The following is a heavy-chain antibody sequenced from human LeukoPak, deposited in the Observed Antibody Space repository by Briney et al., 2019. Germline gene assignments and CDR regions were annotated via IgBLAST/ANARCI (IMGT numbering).Heavy chain of an antibody. CDR1: GFTFDDYG. J-gene: IGHJ4*02. CDR2: IKWNGGST. V-gene: IGHV3-20*04. CDR3: ARGGYYYDSSGYYYGGVRYFDY. Sequence: TGGSLRLSCAASGFTFDDYGMSWVRQAPGKGLEWVSSIKWNGGSTGYADSVKGRFTISRDNAKNSLYLQMNNLRAEDTALYYCARGGYYYDSSGYYYGGVRYFDYWGQGTLVTVSS. D-gene: IGHD3-22*01.